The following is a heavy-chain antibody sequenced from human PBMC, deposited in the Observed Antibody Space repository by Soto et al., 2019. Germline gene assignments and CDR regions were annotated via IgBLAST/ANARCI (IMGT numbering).Heavy chain of an antibody. CDR1: GGSIMNYY. D-gene: IGHD4-4*01. CDR3: ARGMTTVTTLDY. Sequence: PTETLSLTCTGSGGSIMNYYWSWIRQPPGKGLEWIGYIYYSGTTSYNPSLRSRVTISVDRSKNQFSLKLSSVTAADTAVYHCARGMTTVTTLDYWGQGTLVTVSS. CDR2: IYYSGTT. V-gene: IGHV4-59*12. J-gene: IGHJ4*02.